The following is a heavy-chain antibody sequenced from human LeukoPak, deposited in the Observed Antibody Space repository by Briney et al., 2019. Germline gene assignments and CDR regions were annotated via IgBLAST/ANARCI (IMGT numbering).Heavy chain of an antibody. D-gene: IGHD1-26*01. CDR3: ARVITRELSYFDY. Sequence: SETLSLTCTVSGGSISSISYYWGWIRQPPGKGLEWIGSMYHNGSTYYNPSLKSRVTISVDTSKNQFSLKLTSVTAADTAVYYCARVITRELSYFDYWGQGTLVTVSS. CDR2: MYHNGST. J-gene: IGHJ4*02. CDR1: GGSISSISYY. V-gene: IGHV4-39*01.